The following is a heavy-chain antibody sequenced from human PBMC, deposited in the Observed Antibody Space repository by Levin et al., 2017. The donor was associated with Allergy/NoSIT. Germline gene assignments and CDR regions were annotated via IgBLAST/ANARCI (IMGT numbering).Heavy chain of an antibody. CDR3: ARGISGVFDY. Sequence: PSETLSLTCSVSGSSISSGYYWTWIRQPPGKGLEWIGSVYHSGTTYYKPSLKSRVTTSVDTSKNQFSLKLSSVTAADTAVYYCARGISGVFDYWGQGTLVTVSS. J-gene: IGHJ4*02. CDR2: VYHSGTT. CDR1: GSSISSGYY. D-gene: IGHD7-27*01. V-gene: IGHV4-38-2*02.